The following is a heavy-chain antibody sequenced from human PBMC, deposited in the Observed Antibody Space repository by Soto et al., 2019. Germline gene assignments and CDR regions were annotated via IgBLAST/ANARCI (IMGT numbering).Heavy chain of an antibody. V-gene: IGHV3-66*01. J-gene: IGHJ4*02. CDR2: IYSGGST. Sequence: EEQLVESGGALVRPGGSLRLSCAASGFTVSNNYMSWVRQAPGKGLEWVSLIYSGGSTYYAVSVKGRFTLSRYRSKNTLYLQMNSLRAEDTAMYYCAAYSHKGYWGQGTLFTVSS. D-gene: IGHD3-16*01. CDR3: AAYSHKGY. CDR1: GFTVSNNY.